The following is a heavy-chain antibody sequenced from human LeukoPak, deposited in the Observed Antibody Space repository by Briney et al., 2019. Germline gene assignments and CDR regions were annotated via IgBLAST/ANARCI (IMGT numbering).Heavy chain of an antibody. CDR3: ARSDGNYHDTDAFDI. D-gene: IGHD1-7*01. V-gene: IGHV4-59*08. CDR1: RGSIRTYY. Sequence: SETLSLTCTVSRGSIRTYYWSWIRQSPGKGLEWIGYIYDSGTTKYNPSLKSRVTISVDTSKNQFSLKLSSVTAADTAVYYCARSDGNYHDTDAFDIWGQGTMVTVSS. CDR2: IYDSGTT. J-gene: IGHJ3*02.